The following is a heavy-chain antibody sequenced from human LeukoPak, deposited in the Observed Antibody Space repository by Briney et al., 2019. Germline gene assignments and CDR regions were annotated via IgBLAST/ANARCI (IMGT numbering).Heavy chain of an antibody. V-gene: IGHV4-34*01. D-gene: IGHD5-18*01. Sequence: SETLSLTCAVYGGSFSGYYWSWIRQPPGKGPEWIGEINHSGSTNYNPSLKSRVTISVDTSKNQFSLKLSSVTAADTAVYYCARREQLWLRRYFDYWGQGTLVTVSS. J-gene: IGHJ4*02. CDR2: INHSGST. CDR3: ARREQLWLRRYFDY. CDR1: GGSFSGYY.